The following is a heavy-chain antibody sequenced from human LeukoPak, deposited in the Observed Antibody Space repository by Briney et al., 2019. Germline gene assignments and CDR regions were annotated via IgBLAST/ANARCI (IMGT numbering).Heavy chain of an antibody. D-gene: IGHD6-19*01. J-gene: IGHJ4*02. CDR2: ITSSGPYM. V-gene: IGHV3-21*01. CDR1: GFPFSPYS. Sequence: GGSLRLSCVASGFPFSPYSMTWIRQAPGKGLEWVATITSSGPYMYYGDSLKGRFTVSRDNAKNLVFLQMDSLRVEDTAVYYCTRDGSAWSRDSWGQGTLVTVSS. CDR3: TRDGSAWSRDS.